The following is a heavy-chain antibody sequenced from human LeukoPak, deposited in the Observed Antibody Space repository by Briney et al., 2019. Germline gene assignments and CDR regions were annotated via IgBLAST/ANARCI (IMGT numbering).Heavy chain of an antibody. CDR2: IRYDGSNE. J-gene: IGHJ5*02. V-gene: IGHV3-30*02. CDR3: AKDFYSGSSP. Sequence: GGSLRLSCAASGFTFTGYPMHWVRQPPGKGLEWVAFIRYDGSNEYYADSVKGRFTISRDNSKNTLFLQMNGLRTEDTAVYYCAKDFYSGSSPWGQGTLVTVSS. D-gene: IGHD1-26*01. CDR1: GFTFTGYP.